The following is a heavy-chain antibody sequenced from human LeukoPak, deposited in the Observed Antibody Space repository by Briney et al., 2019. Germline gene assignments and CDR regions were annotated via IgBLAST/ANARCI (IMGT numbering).Heavy chain of an antibody. CDR1: GYTFTGYY. D-gene: IGHD3-16*02. CDR2: INPNSGGT. J-gene: IGHJ4*02. V-gene: IGHV1-2*02. CDR3: ARTGYDYVWGSYRSSPIFDY. Sequence: ASVKVSCKASGYTFTGYYMHWVRQAPGQGLEWMGWINPNSGGTNYAQKFQGRVTMTRDTSISTAYMELSRPRSDDTAVYYCARTGYDYVWGSYRSSPIFDYWGQGTLVTVSS.